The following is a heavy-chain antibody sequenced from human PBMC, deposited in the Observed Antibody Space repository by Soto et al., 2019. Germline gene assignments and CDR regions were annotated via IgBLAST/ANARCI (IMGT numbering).Heavy chain of an antibody. Sequence: SETLCLTCTVAGGSISGYYWSWIRQPPGKGLEWIGYIYYSGSTNYNPSLKSRVTISVDTSKNQFSLKLSSVTAADTAVYYCARRYGPGFDYWGQGTLVTVSS. D-gene: IGHD4-17*01. CDR2: IYYSGST. CDR3: ARRYGPGFDY. V-gene: IGHV4-59*08. J-gene: IGHJ4*02. CDR1: GGSISGYY.